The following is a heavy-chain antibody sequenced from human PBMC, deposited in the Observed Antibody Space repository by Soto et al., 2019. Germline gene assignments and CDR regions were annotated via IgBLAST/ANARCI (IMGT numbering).Heavy chain of an antibody. CDR1: GFSLSTSGVG. Sequence: SGPTLVNPTQTLTLTCTFSGFSLSTSGVGVGWIRQPPGKALQWLALIYWDDDKRYSPSLKSRLTITKDTSKNQVVLTMTNMDPVDTATYYCAHQTNYDYIWGSYRPPRPFDYWGQGTLVTVSS. CDR3: AHQTNYDYIWGSYRPPRPFDY. D-gene: IGHD3-16*02. CDR2: IYWDDDK. J-gene: IGHJ4*02. V-gene: IGHV2-5*02.